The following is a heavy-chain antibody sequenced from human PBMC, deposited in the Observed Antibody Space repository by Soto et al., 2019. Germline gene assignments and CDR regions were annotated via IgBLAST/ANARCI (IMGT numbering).Heavy chain of an antibody. V-gene: IGHV3-23*01. J-gene: IGHJ5*02. CDR3: AKDHLPTTITTPWFDP. D-gene: IGHD4-17*01. Sequence: GGSLRLSCAASEFTFSSYAMSWVRQAPGKGLEWVSGISGSGGRTYYADSVKGRFSISRDNYKNTLYLQMNSLRAEDTAVYYCAKDHLPTTITTPWFDPWGQGTLVTVSS. CDR1: EFTFSSYA. CDR2: ISGSGGRT.